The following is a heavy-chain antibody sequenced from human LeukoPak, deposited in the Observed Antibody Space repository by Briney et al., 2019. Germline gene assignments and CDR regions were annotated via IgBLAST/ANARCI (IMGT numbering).Heavy chain of an antibody. D-gene: IGHD3-10*01. CDR1: GFTFSSYA. CDR3: AKWREGTMVYFDY. J-gene: IGHJ4*02. CDR2: ISGSGHNT. Sequence: GGSLRLSCAASGFTFSSYAMTWVRQAPGKGLEWVSAISGSGHNTYYADSVKGRFTISRDNSKNTVYLQMNSLRAEDTALYYCAKWREGTMVYFDYWVQATLVTVSS. V-gene: IGHV3-23*01.